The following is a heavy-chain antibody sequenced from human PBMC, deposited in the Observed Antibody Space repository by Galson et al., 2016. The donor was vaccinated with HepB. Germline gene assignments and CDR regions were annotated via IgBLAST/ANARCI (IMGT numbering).Heavy chain of an antibody. CDR3: ARQMSGSYYKNWHFDL. Sequence: SETLSLTCTVPSGYITTHHWSWIRQPPGKGLEWIGYAYHTGSTNYNPSLKSRVSTSLDTSKNQFSLKLSSVTPADTAVYYCARQMSGSYYKNWHFDLWGRGTLVTVSS. CDR2: AYHTGST. D-gene: IGHD3-10*01. V-gene: IGHV4-59*11. J-gene: IGHJ2*01. CDR1: SGYITTHH.